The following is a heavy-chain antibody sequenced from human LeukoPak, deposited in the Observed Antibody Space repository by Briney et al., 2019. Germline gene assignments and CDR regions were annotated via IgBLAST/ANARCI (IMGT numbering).Heavy chain of an antibody. V-gene: IGHV4-34*01. CDR2: INHSGST. CDR3: ARVEVGATTFDY. Sequence: PSETLSLTCAVYGGSFSGYYWSWIRQPPGKGLEWIGEINHSGSTNYNPSLKSRVTISVDTSKNQFSLKLSSVTAADTAVYYCARVEVGATTFDYWGQGTRVTVSS. D-gene: IGHD1-26*01. J-gene: IGHJ4*02. CDR1: GGSFSGYY.